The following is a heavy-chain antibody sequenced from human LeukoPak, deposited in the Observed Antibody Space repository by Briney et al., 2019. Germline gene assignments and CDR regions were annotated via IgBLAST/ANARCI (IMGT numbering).Heavy chain of an antibody. J-gene: IGHJ4*02. V-gene: IGHV3-30*02. CDR1: GFTVSRNY. CDR3: AKGGITMIVVVTFDY. D-gene: IGHD3-22*01. Sequence: GGSLRLSCAASGFTVSRNYMSWVRQAPGKGLEWVAFIRYDGSNKYYADSVKGRFTISRDNSKNTLYLQMNSLRAEDTAVYYCAKGGITMIVVVTFDYWGQGTLVTVSS. CDR2: IRYDGSNK.